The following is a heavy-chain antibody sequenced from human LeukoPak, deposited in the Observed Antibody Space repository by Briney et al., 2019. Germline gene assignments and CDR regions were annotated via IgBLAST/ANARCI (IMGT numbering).Heavy chain of an antibody. CDR2: MNPNSGNT. V-gene: IGHV1-8*01. Sequence: GASVKVSCKASGYTFTSYDINWVRQATGQGLEWMGWMNPNSGNTGYAQEFQGRVTMTRNTSISTAYMELSSLRSEDTAVYYCARGRSSGSYPVSYYYYGMDVWGQGTTVTVSS. D-gene: IGHD1-26*01. CDR1: GYTFTSYD. CDR3: ARGRSSGSYPVSYYYYGMDV. J-gene: IGHJ6*02.